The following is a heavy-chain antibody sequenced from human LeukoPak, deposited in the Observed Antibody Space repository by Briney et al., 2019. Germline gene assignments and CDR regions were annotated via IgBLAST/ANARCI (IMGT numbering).Heavy chain of an antibody. CDR2: ISSNGGST. J-gene: IGHJ6*03. D-gene: IGHD1-14*01. CDR3: ARETGYYYYMDV. V-gene: IGHV3-64*01. CDR1: GFTFSSYA. Sequence: GRSLRLSCAASGFTFSSYAMHWVRQAPGKGLEYVSAISSNGGSTYYANSVKGRFTISRDNSKNTLYLQMGSLRAEDMAVYYCARETGYYYYMDVWGKGTTVTISS.